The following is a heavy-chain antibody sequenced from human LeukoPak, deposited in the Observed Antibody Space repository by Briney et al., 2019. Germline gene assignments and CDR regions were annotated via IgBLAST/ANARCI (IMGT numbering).Heavy chain of an antibody. Sequence: SGPTLANPTQTLTLTCTFSGFSLSTSGVGVGWIRQPPGKALEWLSIIYWNDDKRYRPSLRNRLTITKDTSKNQVVLTMTNLDPVDTATYYCAHRIGSGDCSDRICYSFAYWGQGTLVTVSS. J-gene: IGHJ4*02. CDR2: IYWNDDK. V-gene: IGHV2-5*01. CDR3: AHRIGSGDCSDRICYSFAY. CDR1: GFSLSTSGVG. D-gene: IGHD2-15*01.